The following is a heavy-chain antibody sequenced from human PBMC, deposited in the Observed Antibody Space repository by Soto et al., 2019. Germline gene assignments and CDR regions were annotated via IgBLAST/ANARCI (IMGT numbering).Heavy chain of an antibody. J-gene: IGHJ4*02. CDR1: GYNFTSYG. CDR3: ARDNGYESDY. CDR2: ISAYNGNT. D-gene: IGHD5-12*01. Sequence: QVQLVQSGAEVKKHGASVRGSCTDSGYNFTSYGISWVRQAPGQGLEWMGWISAYNGNTNYAQKLQGRVTMTTDTSTNTAYMELRSLRSDGTAVYYCARDNGYESDYWCQGTLVTVSS. V-gene: IGHV1-18*01.